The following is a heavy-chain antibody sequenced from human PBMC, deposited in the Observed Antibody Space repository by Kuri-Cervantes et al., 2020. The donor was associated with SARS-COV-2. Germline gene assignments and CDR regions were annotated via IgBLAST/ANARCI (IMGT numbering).Heavy chain of an antibody. Sequence: ESLKISCAVYGGSFSGYYWSWIRQPPGEGLEWIGEINHSGSTNYNPSLKSRVTISVDTSKNQFSLKLSSVTAADTAVYYCARGVGAAVAGTLITIYYYYGMDVWGQGTTVTVSS. CDR3: ARGVGAAVAGTLITIYYYYGMDV. D-gene: IGHD6-19*01. CDR1: GGSFSGYY. J-gene: IGHJ6*02. CDR2: INHSGST. V-gene: IGHV4-34*01.